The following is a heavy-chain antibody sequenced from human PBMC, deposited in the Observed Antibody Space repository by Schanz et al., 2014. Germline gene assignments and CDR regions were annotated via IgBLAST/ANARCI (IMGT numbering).Heavy chain of an antibody. CDR2: IYSGDNT. D-gene: IGHD5-12*01. CDR3: ARDDGYNSAFDI. J-gene: IGHJ3*02. Sequence: QVQLVESGGGVVQPGRSLRLSCAASGFTFSTYGMHWVRQAPGKGLEWVSVIYSGDNTYYADSVKGRFTISRHNSKNTLYLQMNSLRAEDTAVYYCARDDGYNSAFDIWGQGTMVTVSS. CDR1: GFTFSTYG. V-gene: IGHV3-NL1*01.